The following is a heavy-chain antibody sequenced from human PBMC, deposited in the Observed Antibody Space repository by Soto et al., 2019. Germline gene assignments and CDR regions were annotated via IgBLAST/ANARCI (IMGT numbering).Heavy chain of an antibody. CDR3: ARLYVSGTYYMDV. Sequence: SETLSLTCTVSGGSIRNYYWSWIRQPPGKGLEWIGYFHYSGTTNYNPALKSRVTMSIDTSKNQLSLRLTSVTAADTAVYYCARLYVSGTYYMDVWGEGTTVTVSS. D-gene: IGHD3-10*01. V-gene: IGHV4-59*08. CDR1: GGSIRNYY. CDR2: FHYSGTT. J-gene: IGHJ6*03.